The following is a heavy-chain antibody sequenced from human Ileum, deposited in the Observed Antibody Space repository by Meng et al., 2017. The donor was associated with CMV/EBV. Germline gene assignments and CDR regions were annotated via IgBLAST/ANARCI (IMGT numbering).Heavy chain of an antibody. J-gene: IGHJ6*02. CDR3: AREGLSPGWVRLPYDHYYGLDV. D-gene: IGHD5-12*01. V-gene: IGHV3-49*04. CDR1: GFTFGDYG. CDR2: IRSGAYTGTT. Sequence: GESLKISCAASGFTFGDYGVSWVRQAPGKGLEWVGFIRSGAYTGTTEYAASVKGRFIVSRDDSRSIAYLQMNSLRAKDTAVYYCAREGLSPGWVRLPYDHYYGLDVWGQGTTVTVSS.